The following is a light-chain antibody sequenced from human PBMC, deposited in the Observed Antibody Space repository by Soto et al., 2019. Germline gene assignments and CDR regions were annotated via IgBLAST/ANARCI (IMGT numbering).Light chain of an antibody. CDR3: QQYNNWPWLT. J-gene: IGKJ4*01. Sequence: EIVMTQSPATLSVSPGERATLSCRASQSVSNNLAWYQQKPGQSPRLLIYGASTRATGIPARFSGSGSKTEFTLTISSLQSEDFAVDYCQQYNNWPWLTFGGGTKVDIK. CDR1: QSVSNN. V-gene: IGKV3-15*01. CDR2: GAS.